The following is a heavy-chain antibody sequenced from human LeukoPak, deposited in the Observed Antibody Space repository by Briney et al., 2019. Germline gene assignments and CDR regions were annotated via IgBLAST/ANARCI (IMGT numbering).Heavy chain of an antibody. CDR1: GFTFSSYA. V-gene: IGHV3-30*04. J-gene: IGHJ4*02. D-gene: IGHD5-18*01. CDR2: ISYDGSNK. Sequence: GGSLRLSCAASGFTFSSYAMHWVRQAPGKGLEWVAVISYDGSNKYYADSVKGRFTISRDNSKNTLYLQMSSLRSEDTAVYYCARVRKDTAMVYFDYWGQGTLVTVSS. CDR3: ARVRKDTAMVYFDY.